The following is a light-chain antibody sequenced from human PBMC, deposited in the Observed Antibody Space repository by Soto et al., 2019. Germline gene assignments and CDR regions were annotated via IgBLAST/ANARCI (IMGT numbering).Light chain of an antibody. V-gene: IGLV2-14*03. CDR2: DVW. CDR3: SSYTADMTYV. J-gene: IGLJ1*01. Sequence: QSALTQPASVSGSPGQSITIYCIGTGSDIGGYNYVSWHQQHPGKAPTLMIYDVWARPLGVSHRFSGSKSGNTASLTISGLQGDDEADYYCSSYTADMTYVFGTGTKLTVL. CDR1: GSDIGGYNY.